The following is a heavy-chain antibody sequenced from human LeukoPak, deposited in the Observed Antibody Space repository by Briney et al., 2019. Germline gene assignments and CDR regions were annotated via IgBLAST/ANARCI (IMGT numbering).Heavy chain of an antibody. CDR2: IIPIFGTA. J-gene: IGHJ4*02. CDR1: GGPYSSYA. V-gene: IGHV1-69*05. CDR3: ARDLEVPEYSSSWLPFDY. Sequence: SVKLSCKASGGPYSSYAISWVRQAPGQGLEWMGRIIPIFGTANYAQKFQGRVTITTDESTSTAYMELSSLRSEDTAVYYCARDLEVPEYSSSWLPFDYWGQGTLVTVSS. D-gene: IGHD6-13*01.